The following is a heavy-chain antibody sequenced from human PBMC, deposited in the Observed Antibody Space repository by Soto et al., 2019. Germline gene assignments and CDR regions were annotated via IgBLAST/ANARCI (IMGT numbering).Heavy chain of an antibody. Sequence: PSETLSLTCAVYGESFSGYYWSWIRQPPEKGLEWIGEINHSGSTNYNPSLKSRVTISVDTSKNQFSLKLSSVTAADTAVYYCARGSYYDFWSGYSPSLHYYGMDVWGQRPTVTVSS. D-gene: IGHD3-3*01. V-gene: IGHV4-34*01. CDR2: INHSGST. J-gene: IGHJ6*02. CDR3: ARGSYYDFWSGYSPSLHYYGMDV. CDR1: GESFSGYY.